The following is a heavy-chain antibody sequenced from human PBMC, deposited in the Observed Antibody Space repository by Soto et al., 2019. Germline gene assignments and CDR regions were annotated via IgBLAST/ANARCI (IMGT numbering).Heavy chain of an antibody. CDR1: GPIFSSYG. CDR2: IDSSGRYI. Sequence: GGSLRLSCVASGPIFSSYGMNWLRQAPGKGLEWVSSIDSSGRYIYYADSLQGRFTISRDNAKNSMYLQMNSLRVEDTARYFCARDESAGSSTSDWGQGTLVTVPQ. D-gene: IGHD2-2*01. CDR3: ARDESAGSSTSD. J-gene: IGHJ4*02. V-gene: IGHV3-21*01.